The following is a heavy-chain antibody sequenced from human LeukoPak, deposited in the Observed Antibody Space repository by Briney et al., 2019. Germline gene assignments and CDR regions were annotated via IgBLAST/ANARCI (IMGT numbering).Heavy chain of an antibody. CDR1: GFTFSSYA. V-gene: IGHV3-23*01. J-gene: IGHJ4*02. CDR3: AKDLIPEGRRLGSSSSPYFDY. D-gene: IGHD6-6*01. CDR2: ISGSGGST. Sequence: GGSLRLSCAASGFTFSSYAMSWVRQAPGKGLEWVSAISGSGGSTYYADSVKGRFTISRDNSKNTLYLQMNSLRAEDTAVYYCAKDLIPEGRRLGSSSSPYFDYWGQGTLVTVSS.